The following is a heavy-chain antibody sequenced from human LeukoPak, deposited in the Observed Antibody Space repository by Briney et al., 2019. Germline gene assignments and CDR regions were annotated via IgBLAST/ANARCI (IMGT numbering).Heavy chain of an antibody. CDR2: IYTSGST. CDR1: GGSISSYY. Sequence: SETLSLTCTVSGGSISSYYWSWIRQPAGKGLEWIGRIYTSGSTNYNPSLKSRVTISVDKSKNQFSLKLSSVTAADTAVYYCAREEWGLLKEGWFDPWGQGTLVTVSS. J-gene: IGHJ5*02. V-gene: IGHV4-4*07. CDR3: AREEWGLLKEGWFDP. D-gene: IGHD1-26*01.